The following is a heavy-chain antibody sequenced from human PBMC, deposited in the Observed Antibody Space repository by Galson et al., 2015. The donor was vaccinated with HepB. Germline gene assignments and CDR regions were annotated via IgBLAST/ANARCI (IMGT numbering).Heavy chain of an antibody. CDR3: ARLGDLSGYSSL. V-gene: IGHV3-73*01. J-gene: IGHJ4*02. CDR1: GFTFSGSA. Sequence: LRLSCAASGFTFSGSAIHWVRQASGKGLEWVGRIRSKASSRATAYTASLKGRFTISRDDSKNTAYLHMNSLKTEDTAVYYCARLGDLSGYSSLWGQGTLVTVSS. D-gene: IGHD6-19*01. CDR2: IRSKASSRAT.